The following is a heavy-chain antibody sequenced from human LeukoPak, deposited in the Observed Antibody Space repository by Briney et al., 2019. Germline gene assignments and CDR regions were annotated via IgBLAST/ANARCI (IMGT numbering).Heavy chain of an antibody. J-gene: IGHJ4*02. CDR2: ISSSGSTI. V-gene: IGHV3-48*03. CDR3: ARERPEIDY. Sequence: GGSLRLSCAASGFTFSSYEMNWVRQAPRKGLEWVSYISSSGSTISYADSVKGRFTISRDNAKNSLYLQMNSLRAEDTAVYYCARERPEIDYWGQGTLVTVSS. CDR1: GFTFSSYE.